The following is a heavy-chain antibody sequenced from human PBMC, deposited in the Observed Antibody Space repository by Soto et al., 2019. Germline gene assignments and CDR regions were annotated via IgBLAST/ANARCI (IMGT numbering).Heavy chain of an antibody. CDR2: IGTAGDT. V-gene: IGHV3-13*01. CDR3: ARDNYYYGMDV. Sequence: GGSLGLSCAASGFTFSSYEMHWVRQATGKGLEWVSAIGTAGDTYYPGSVKGRFTISRENAKNSLYLQMNSLRAGDTAVYYCARDNYYYGMDVWGQGTTVTVSS. CDR1: GFTFSSYE. J-gene: IGHJ6*02.